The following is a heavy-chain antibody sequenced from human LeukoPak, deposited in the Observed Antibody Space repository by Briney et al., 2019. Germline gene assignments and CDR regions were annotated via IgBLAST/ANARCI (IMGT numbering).Heavy chain of an antibody. CDR2: ISSSSSYI. CDR1: GFTFSSYS. V-gene: IGHV3-21*01. Sequence: GGSLRLSCAASGFTFSSYSMNWVRQAPGKGLEWVSSISSSSSYIYYADSVKGRFTISRDNAKNSLYLQMNSLRAEDTAVYYCARDRANYDSSGYDAFDIWGQGTMVTVSS. J-gene: IGHJ3*02. CDR3: ARDRANYDSSGYDAFDI. D-gene: IGHD3-22*01.